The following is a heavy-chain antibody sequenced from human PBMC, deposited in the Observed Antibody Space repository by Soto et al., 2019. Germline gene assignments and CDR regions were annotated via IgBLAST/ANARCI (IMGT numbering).Heavy chain of an antibody. CDR3: ATESVDNRYYFDY. Sequence: SVKVSCKASGCTFTYHYLHWVRQAPGQALEWMGWITPFNGNTNYAQKFQDRVTITRDGSTSTAYMELSSLRSEDTAMYYCATESVDNRYYFDYWGQGTLVTVSS. CDR2: ITPFNGNT. CDR1: GCTFTYHY. D-gene: IGHD1-20*01. J-gene: IGHJ4*02. V-gene: IGHV1-45*02.